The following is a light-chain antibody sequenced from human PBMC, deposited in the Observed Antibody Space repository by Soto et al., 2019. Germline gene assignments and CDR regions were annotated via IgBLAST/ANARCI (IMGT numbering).Light chain of an antibody. V-gene: IGKV3-20*01. CDR2: GAS. Sequence: EIVLTQSPGTLSLSPGERATLSCRASQTISNTFLAWYQQRPGQAPRLLIYGASGRAAGIPDRFSGSGSGTDFTLTVSRLEPEDFAVYYCQFYGSSPRTFGHGTKVDIK. J-gene: IGKJ1*01. CDR3: QFYGSSPRT. CDR1: QTISNTF.